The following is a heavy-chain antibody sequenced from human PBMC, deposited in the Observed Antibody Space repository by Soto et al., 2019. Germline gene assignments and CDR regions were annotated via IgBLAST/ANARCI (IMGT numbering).Heavy chain of an antibody. CDR3: AKGIVYYYDSSGYFAY. CDR2: ISGSGGST. CDR1: GFTFRSYA. V-gene: IGHV3-23*01. D-gene: IGHD3-22*01. J-gene: IGHJ4*02. Sequence: GGSLRLSCAASGFTFRSYAMSWVRQAPGKGLEWVSAISGSGGSTYYADSVKGRFTISRDNSKNTLYLQMNSLRAEDTAVYYCAKGIVYYYDSSGYFAYWGQGTLVTVS.